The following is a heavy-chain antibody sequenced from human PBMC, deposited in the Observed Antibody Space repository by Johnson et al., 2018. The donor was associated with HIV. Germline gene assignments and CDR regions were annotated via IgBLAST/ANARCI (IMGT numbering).Heavy chain of an antibody. J-gene: IGHJ3*02. Sequence: VLLVESGGGLIQPGGSLRLSCAASGFTVSASSMIWVRQAPGEGLKWVSLIYTGDSTSYADSVKGRFTISTDTSKNTLYLQMNALRAEDTAVYYCARARAYSGYDDAFDIWGQGTMVTVSS. CDR1: GFTVSASS. CDR3: ARARAYSGYDDAFDI. D-gene: IGHD5-12*01. V-gene: IGHV3-53*01. CDR2: IYTGDST.